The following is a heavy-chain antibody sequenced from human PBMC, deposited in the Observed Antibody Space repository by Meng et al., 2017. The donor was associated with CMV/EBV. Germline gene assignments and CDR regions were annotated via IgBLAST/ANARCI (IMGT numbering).Heavy chain of an antibody. D-gene: IGHD6-13*01. V-gene: IGHV5-51*01. J-gene: IGHJ6*02. CDR3: ARPIAAAGNDYYGMDV. CDR1: GYRFTTYW. Sequence: GESLKISCQGSGYRFTTYWIGWVRQMPGKGLEWMGIIYPGDSDTRYSPSFQGQVTISADKSIRSAYLQWSSLKASDTAMYYCARPIAAAGNDYYGMDVWGQGTTVTVSS. CDR2: IYPGDSDT.